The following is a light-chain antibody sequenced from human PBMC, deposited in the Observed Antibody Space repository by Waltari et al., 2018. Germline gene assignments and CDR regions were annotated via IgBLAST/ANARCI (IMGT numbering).Light chain of an antibody. Sequence: DIQPTPSPSSLSAPLGGRVPITCGSRQSISSNLNSYQQKPGNAPKLLIYAASSLQSGVPSRFSGSGSGTDVTLTISSLQPEDFATYYCEQSYSTPWTFGEGTKVEIK. J-gene: IGKJ1*01. CDR2: AAS. V-gene: IGKV1-39*01. CDR1: QSISSN. CDR3: EQSYSTPWT.